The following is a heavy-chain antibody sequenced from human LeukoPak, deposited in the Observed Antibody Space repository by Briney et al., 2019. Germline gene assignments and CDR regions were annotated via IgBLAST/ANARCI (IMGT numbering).Heavy chain of an antibody. D-gene: IGHD6-13*01. Sequence: SETLSLTCTVSGGSISSGGYYWSWIRQHPGKGLERIGYIYYSGSTFYNPSLESRVTISRDTSKNQFSLKLSFVAAADTALYYCARRMTTAGYFDYWGQGTLVTVSS. J-gene: IGHJ4*02. CDR1: GGSISSGGYY. V-gene: IGHV4-31*03. CDR3: ARRMTTAGYFDY. CDR2: IYYSGST.